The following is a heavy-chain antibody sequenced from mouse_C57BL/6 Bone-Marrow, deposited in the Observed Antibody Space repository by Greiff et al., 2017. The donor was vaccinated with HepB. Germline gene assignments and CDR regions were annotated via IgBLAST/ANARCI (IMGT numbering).Heavy chain of an antibody. CDR1: GFTFSDYY. CDR3: ARVDYDYDGAWFAY. V-gene: IGHV5-16*01. Sequence: DVKLVESEGGLVQPGSSMKLSCTASGFTFSDYYMAWVRQVPEKGLEWVANINYDGSSTYYLDSLKSRFIISRDNAKNILYLQMSSLKSEDTATYYCARVDYDYDGAWFAYWGQGTLVTVSA. CDR2: INYDGSST. D-gene: IGHD2-4*01. J-gene: IGHJ3*01.